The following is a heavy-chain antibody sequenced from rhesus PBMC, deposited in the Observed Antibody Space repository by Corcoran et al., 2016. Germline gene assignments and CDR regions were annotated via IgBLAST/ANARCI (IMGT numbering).Heavy chain of an antibody. CDR1: GGTISSGYYH. CDR3: ARDYYSGSYPYYFDY. D-gene: IGHD3-16*01. Sequence: QVQLQESGPGVVKPPETLSLTCAVSGGTISSGYYHWSWIRQPPGKGLEWIGGIYSNSESTNYNPSLKTRVTISKDTSKNQFSLKLSSVTATDTAVYYCARDYYSGSYPYYFDYWGQGVLVTVPS. CDR2: IYSNSEST. J-gene: IGHJ4*01. V-gene: IGHV4S12*01.